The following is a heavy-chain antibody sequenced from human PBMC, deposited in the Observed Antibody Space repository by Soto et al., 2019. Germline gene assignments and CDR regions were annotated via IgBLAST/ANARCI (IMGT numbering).Heavy chain of an antibody. CDR3: ASSDTYYYDSSGYYYFDY. D-gene: IGHD3-22*01. CDR2: IYYSGST. Sequence: TSETLSLTCTVSGGSISSSSYYWGWIRQPPGKGLEWIGSIYYSGSTYYNPSLKSRVTISVDTSKNQFSLKLSSVTAADTAVYYCASSDTYYYDSSGYYYFDYWGQGTLVTVSS. CDR1: GGSISSSSYY. V-gene: IGHV4-39*01. J-gene: IGHJ4*02.